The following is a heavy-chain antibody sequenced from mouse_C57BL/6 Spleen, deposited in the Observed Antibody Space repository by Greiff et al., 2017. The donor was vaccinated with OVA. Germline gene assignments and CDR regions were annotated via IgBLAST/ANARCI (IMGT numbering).Heavy chain of an antibody. V-gene: IGHV1-7*01. CDR3: ALYSNLYYAMDY. D-gene: IGHD2-5*01. J-gene: IGHJ4*01. CDR2: INPSSGYT. Sequence: QVQLKQSGAELAKPGASVKLSCKASGYTFTSYWMHWVKQRPGQGLEWIGYINPSSGYTKYNQKFKDKATLTADKSSSTAYMQLSSLTYEDSAVYYCALYSNLYYAMDYWGQGTSVTVSS. CDR1: GYTFTSYW.